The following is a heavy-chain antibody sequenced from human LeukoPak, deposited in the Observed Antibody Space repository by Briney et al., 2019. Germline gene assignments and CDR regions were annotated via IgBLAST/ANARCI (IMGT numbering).Heavy chain of an antibody. D-gene: IGHD3-10*01. CDR1: GFTFSNYW. Sequence: GGSLRLSCAASGFTFSNYWMSWVRQAPGKGLEWVASIKQAGSDKYYVESVKGRFTISRDNAKNSLSLQMNSLRVEDTAVYYCARAGSGSYYIPFDYWGQGILVTVYS. CDR2: IKQAGSDK. J-gene: IGHJ4*02. V-gene: IGHV3-7*05. CDR3: ARAGSGSYYIPFDY.